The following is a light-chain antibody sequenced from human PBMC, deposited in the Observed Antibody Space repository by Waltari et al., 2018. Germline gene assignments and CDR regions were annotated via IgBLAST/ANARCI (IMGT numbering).Light chain of an antibody. CDR1: VRAEKV. V-gene: IGLV3-27*01. CDR3: HAAADNNWF. J-gene: IGLJ2*01. CDR2: KAT. Sequence: YDLTQPLSVSVSPGQTATIPCSGDVRAEKVVRWFQQKPGQAPTVILYKATERPSGIPERFSGSSSESTVTLTIRGALLEDEADYHCHAAADNNWFFGGGTKLTVL.